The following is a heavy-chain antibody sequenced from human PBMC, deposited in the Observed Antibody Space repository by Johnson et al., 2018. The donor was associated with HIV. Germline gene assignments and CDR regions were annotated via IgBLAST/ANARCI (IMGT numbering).Heavy chain of an antibody. CDR1: GFTFSSYA. J-gene: IGHJ3*02. Sequence: VQLVESGGGVVQPGRSLRLSCAASGFTFSSYAMHWVRQAPGKGLEWVSGISWNSGSIGYADSVKGRFTISRDNAKNSLYLQMNSLRAEDTALYYCAKEMTVGTTTAFDIWGQGTMVTVSS. CDR3: AKEMTVGTTTAFDI. CDR2: ISWNSGSI. D-gene: IGHD1-7*01. V-gene: IGHV3-9*01.